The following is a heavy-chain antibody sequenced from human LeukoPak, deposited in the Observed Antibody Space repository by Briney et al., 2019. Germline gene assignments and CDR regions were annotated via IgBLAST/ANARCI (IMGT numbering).Heavy chain of an antibody. CDR2: INWNGGST. Sequence: PGGSLRLSCAPSGFTFDDYGMSWVRPAPGKGLEWVSGINWNGGSTGYADSVKGRFTISRDNAKNSLYLQMNSLRAEDTALYYCARERAVAGTFNYFDYWGQGTLVTVSS. CDR3: ARERAVAGTFNYFDY. J-gene: IGHJ4*02. CDR1: GFTFDDYG. D-gene: IGHD6-19*01. V-gene: IGHV3-20*04.